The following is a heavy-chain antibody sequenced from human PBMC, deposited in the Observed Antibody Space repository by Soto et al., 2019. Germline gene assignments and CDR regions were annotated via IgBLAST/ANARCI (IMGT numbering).Heavy chain of an antibody. CDR1: GGTFSSYT. D-gene: IGHD3-10*01. CDR2: IIPILGIA. Sequence: QVQLVQSGAEVKKPGSSVKVSCKASGGTFSSYTISWVRQAPGQGLEWVGRIIPILGIANYAQKFQGRVTITADKSTSTAYMELSSLRSEDTAVYYCARGLDYYGSGSYGYWGQGTLVTVSS. CDR3: ARGLDYYGSGSYGY. V-gene: IGHV1-69*02. J-gene: IGHJ4*02.